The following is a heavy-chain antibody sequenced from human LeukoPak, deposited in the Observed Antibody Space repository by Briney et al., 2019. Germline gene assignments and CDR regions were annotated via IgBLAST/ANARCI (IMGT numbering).Heavy chain of an antibody. CDR1: GYSFTSYW. Sequence: GESLQISCKGFGYSFTSYWIGWVRQMPGKGPEWMGIIYPGDSDTRYSPSFQGQVTISADKSISTAYLQWSSLKASDTAIYYCARRFDNSAWFDPWGQGTLVTVSS. V-gene: IGHV5-51*01. CDR2: IYPGDSDT. CDR3: ARRFDNSAWFDP. D-gene: IGHD1-20*01. J-gene: IGHJ5*02.